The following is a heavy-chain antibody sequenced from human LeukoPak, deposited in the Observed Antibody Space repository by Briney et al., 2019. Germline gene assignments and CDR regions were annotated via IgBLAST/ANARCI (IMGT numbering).Heavy chain of an antibody. D-gene: IGHD6-19*01. Sequence: SETLSLTCTVSGYSLSSSSYYWGWLRQPPGTGLEWIGSIYYSGSTYYNPSLKSRVTISVDTSKNQFSLKLSSVTAADTAVYYRARDRHLSSGWYDDYYYYYMDVWGKGTTVTVSS. CDR3: ARDRHLSSGWYDDYYYYYMDV. V-gene: IGHV4-39*07. CDR1: GYSLSSSSYY. J-gene: IGHJ6*03. CDR2: IYYSGST.